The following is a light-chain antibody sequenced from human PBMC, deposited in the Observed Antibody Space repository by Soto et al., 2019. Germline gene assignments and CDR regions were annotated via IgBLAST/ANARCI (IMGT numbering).Light chain of an antibody. CDR3: QQYNDWPPWT. CDR2: GAS. J-gene: IGKJ1*01. CDR1: QSVSSS. Sequence: EIVMTQSLDTLSVSPGERAILSCRVSQSVSSSLAWYQQKPGQAPRLLVYGASTRATGIPARFSGSGSGAEFTRTISSLQSEDSAVYYCQQYNDWPPWTFGQGTKVEIE. V-gene: IGKV3-15*01.